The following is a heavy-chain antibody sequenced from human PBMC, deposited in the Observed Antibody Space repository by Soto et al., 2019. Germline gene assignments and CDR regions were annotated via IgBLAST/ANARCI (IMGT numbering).Heavy chain of an antibody. Sequence: GGSLRLSCAASGFTFSSYGMHWVRQAPGKGLEWVAVISYDGSNKYYADSVKGRFTISRDNSKNTLYLQMNSLRAEDTAVYYCAKDLVSWYGRLDENWFDPWGQGTLVTVSS. D-gene: IGHD6-13*01. V-gene: IGHV3-30*18. CDR3: AKDLVSWYGRLDENWFDP. J-gene: IGHJ5*02. CDR1: GFTFSSYG. CDR2: ISYDGSNK.